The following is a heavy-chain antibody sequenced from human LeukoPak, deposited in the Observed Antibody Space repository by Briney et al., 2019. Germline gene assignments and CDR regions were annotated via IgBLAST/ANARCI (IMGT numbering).Heavy chain of an antibody. J-gene: IGHJ3*02. CDR3: ARGIPGDLKPFDI. Sequence: PGGSLRLSCVASGFTVSSNYMSWVRQAPGKGLEWVSLIYSDGIAYYADSVRGRFTISRDNSKNTLYLQMNSLRAEDTAVYYCARGIPGDLKPFDIWGQGTMVSVSS. CDR2: IYSDGIA. D-gene: IGHD7-27*01. V-gene: IGHV3-66*01. CDR1: GFTVSSNY.